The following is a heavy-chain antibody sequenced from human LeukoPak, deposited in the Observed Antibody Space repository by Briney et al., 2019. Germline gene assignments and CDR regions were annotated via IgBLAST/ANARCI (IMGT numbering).Heavy chain of an antibody. J-gene: IGHJ4*02. CDR2: ISYDGSYK. CDR1: GFTFSSHA. Sequence: GGSLRLSCEASGFTFSSHAMHWVRQAPGKGLEWVAVISYDGSYKYYADSLKGRFTISRDNSKNSLYLQMNTLTTEDTAVYYCAKTRPRFVVSGSVDYWGQGTLVTVSS. D-gene: IGHD2-21*01. CDR3: AKTRPRFVVSGSVDY. V-gene: IGHV3-30*04.